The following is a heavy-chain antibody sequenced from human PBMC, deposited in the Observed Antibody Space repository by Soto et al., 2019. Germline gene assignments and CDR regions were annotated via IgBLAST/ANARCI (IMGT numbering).Heavy chain of an antibody. CDR1: GGSISSGGYY. D-gene: IGHD6-6*01. Sequence: QVQLQESGPGLVKPSQTLSLTCTVSGGSISSGGYYWTWIRLHPGKGLEWIGYNYYSGITYYNPSLKSRVTISLDTSKNQFSLKLSSVTAADTAVYYCARGSSIAGLYYGMDVWGQGTTVTVSS. J-gene: IGHJ6*02. CDR3: ARGSSIAGLYYGMDV. V-gene: IGHV4-31*03. CDR2: NYYSGIT.